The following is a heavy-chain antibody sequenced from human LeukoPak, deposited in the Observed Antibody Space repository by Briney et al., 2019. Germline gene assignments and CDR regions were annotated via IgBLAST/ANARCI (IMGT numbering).Heavy chain of an antibody. Sequence: KPSETLSLTGAVSGYSISSGYYWGWIRQPPGKGLEWIGSIYHSGSTYYNPSLKSRVTISVDTSKNQFSLKLSSVTAADTAVYYCARDRVVPAGPDAFDIWGQGTMVTVSS. J-gene: IGHJ3*02. D-gene: IGHD2-2*01. CDR3: ARDRVVPAGPDAFDI. V-gene: IGHV4-38-2*02. CDR2: IYHSGST. CDR1: GYSISSGYY.